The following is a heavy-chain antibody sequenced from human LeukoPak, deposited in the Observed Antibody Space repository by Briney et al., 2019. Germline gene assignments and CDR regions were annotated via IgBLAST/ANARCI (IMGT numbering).Heavy chain of an antibody. D-gene: IGHD1-26*01. CDR2: IGSGSRTI. V-gene: IGHV3-48*01. CDR3: ARLGPTKSLDY. Sequence: GGSLRLSCAASGFNFSSYSMNWVRQAPGKGLEWLSYIGSGSRTIYYADSVKGRFTISRDNAKNSLYLQMNSLRAEDTAMYYCARLGPTKSLDYWGQGTLVTVSS. J-gene: IGHJ4*02. CDR1: GFNFSSYS.